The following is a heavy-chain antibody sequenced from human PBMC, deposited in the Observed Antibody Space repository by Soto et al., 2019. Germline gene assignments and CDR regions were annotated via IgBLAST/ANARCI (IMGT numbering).Heavy chain of an antibody. CDR3: AGEGYCSSTSCYLPY. Sequence: ASVKVSCKASGYTFTSYGISWVRQAPGQGLEWMGWISAYNGNTNYAQKLQGRVTMTTDTSTSTAYMELRSLRSDDTAVYYCAGEGYCSSTSCYLPYWGQGTLVTVSS. V-gene: IGHV1-18*01. D-gene: IGHD2-2*01. CDR2: ISAYNGNT. CDR1: GYTFTSYG. J-gene: IGHJ4*02.